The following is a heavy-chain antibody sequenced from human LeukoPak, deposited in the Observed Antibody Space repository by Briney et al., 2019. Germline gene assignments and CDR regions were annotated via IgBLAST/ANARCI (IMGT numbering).Heavy chain of an antibody. D-gene: IGHD6-6*01. V-gene: IGHV1-18*01. CDR3: AREPYSSSSDY. CDR2: ISPYNGNT. CDR1: GYTITSYG. Sequence: GASVKVSCKAPGYTITSYGITWVRQAPGQGLEWMGWISPYNGNTNYAQKLQGRVTMTTDTSTSTAYMELRSLRSDDTAVYYCAREPYSSSSDYWGQGTLVTVSS. J-gene: IGHJ4*02.